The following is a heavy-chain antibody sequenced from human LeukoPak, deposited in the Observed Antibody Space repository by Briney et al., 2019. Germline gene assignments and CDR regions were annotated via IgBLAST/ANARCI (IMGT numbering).Heavy chain of an antibody. CDR3: AKDLGNY. CDR2: INSGGTTI. J-gene: IGHJ4*02. V-gene: IGHV3-48*03. Sequence: GGSLRLSCAASGFTFSNYEMNWVRQAPGRGLEWVSYINSGGTTIYYADSVKGRFTISRDNSKNTLYLQMNSLRAEDTAVYYCAKDLGNYWGQGTLVTVSS. CDR1: GFTFSNYE.